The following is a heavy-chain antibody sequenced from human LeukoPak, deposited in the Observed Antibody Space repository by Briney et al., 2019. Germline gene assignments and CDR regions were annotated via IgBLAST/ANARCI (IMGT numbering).Heavy chain of an antibody. J-gene: IGHJ4*02. CDR3: VRRYSGSYFDY. CDR2: ISGSGGTI. V-gene: IGHV3-48*01. D-gene: IGHD1-26*01. Sequence: GGSLRLSCAASGFTFSSHSMNWVHQAPGKGLEWVSYISGSGGTIYYADSVKGRFTISRDNAKNSLYLQMNSLRAEDTAVYYCVRRYSGSYFDYWGQGTLVTVSS. CDR1: GFTFSSHS.